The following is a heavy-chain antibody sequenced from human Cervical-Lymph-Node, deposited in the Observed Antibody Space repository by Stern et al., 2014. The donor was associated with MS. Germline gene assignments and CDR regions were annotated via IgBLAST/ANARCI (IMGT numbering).Heavy chain of an antibody. J-gene: IGHJ4*02. CDR3: AGPRYAF. D-gene: IGHD2-2*01. CDR2: ISPMFSTS. CDR1: GGSFIHYA. Sequence: VQLVQSGPEVKKPGSSVKVSCKASGGSFIHYAITWVRQAPGQGPEWMGDISPMFSTSNYAQKFQGRVTITTDKSTTTAYVEVNSLTSEDTAVYYCAGPRYAFWGQGTLVIVSS. V-gene: IGHV1-69*06.